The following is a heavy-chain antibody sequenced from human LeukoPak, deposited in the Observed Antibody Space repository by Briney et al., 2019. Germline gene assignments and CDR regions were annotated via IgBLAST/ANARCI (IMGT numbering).Heavy chain of an antibody. CDR1: GFTFSSYW. CDR2: INTDGSST. J-gene: IGHJ5*02. V-gene: IGHV3-74*01. CDR3: ARTDLGSDGVCEWFDP. D-gene: IGHD2-8*01. Sequence: GGSLRLSCAASGFTFSSYWMHWVRQVPGKGLVWVSRINTDGSSTIYADSVKGRFTISRDNAKNSLYLQMNSLRAEDTAVYYCARTDLGSDGVCEWFDPWGQGTLVTVSS.